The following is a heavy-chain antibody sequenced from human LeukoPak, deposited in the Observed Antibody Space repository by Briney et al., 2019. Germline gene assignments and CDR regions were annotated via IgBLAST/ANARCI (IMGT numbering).Heavy chain of an antibody. CDR3: ARDRIGGYSYDYYYYYGKDV. CDR2: IYTSGST. V-gene: IGHV4-61*02. CDR1: GGSISSGSYY. Sequence: SQTLSLTCTVSGGSISSGSYYWSWIRQPAGKGLEWIGRIYTSGSTNYNPSLKSRVTISVDTSKNQFSLKLSSVTAADTAVYYCARDRIGGYSYDYYYYYGKDVWGQGTTVTVSS. J-gene: IGHJ6*02. D-gene: IGHD5-18*01.